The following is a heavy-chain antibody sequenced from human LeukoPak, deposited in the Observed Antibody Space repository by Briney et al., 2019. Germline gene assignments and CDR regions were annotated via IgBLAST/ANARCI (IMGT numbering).Heavy chain of an antibody. J-gene: IGHJ6*02. V-gene: IGHV3-9*01. CDR2: ISWNSGSI. D-gene: IGHD3-16*01. CDR3: ARDKTYVMDV. Sequence: GGSLRLSCAASGFTFDDYAMHWVRQAPGKGLEWVSGISWNSGSIGYADSVKGRFTISRDNAKNTLYLQMNSLRAEDTAVYYCARDKTYVMDVWGQGTTVTVSS. CDR1: GFTFDDYA.